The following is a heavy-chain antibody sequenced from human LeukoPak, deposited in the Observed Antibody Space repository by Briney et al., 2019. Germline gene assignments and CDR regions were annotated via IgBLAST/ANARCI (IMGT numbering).Heavy chain of an antibody. CDR1: GFTFNNAW. J-gene: IGHJ4*02. V-gene: IGHV3-15*01. D-gene: IGHD6-13*01. CDR3: TTAFRSSWYPKIVDY. Sequence: GGSLRLSCAASGFTFNNAWMSWVRQAPGKGLEWVGRIKSKADGGTTDYAAPVKGRFTLSRDDSTNTLYLQMNSLETEDTAAYYCTTAFRSSWYPKIVDYWGQGTLVTVSS. CDR2: IKSKADGGTT.